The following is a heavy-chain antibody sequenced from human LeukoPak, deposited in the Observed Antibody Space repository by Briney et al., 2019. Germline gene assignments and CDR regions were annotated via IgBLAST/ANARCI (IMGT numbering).Heavy chain of an antibody. J-gene: IGHJ5*01. V-gene: IGHV3-64D*09. CDR2: ISSNGGST. Sequence: GGSLRPSFSASGLTVSSYAMHSGRQAPGKGLEYVSAISSNGGSTYYADSVKGRFTISRDNSKNTLYLQMSSLRAEDTAVYYCVKDLARSWFDSWGQGTLVTVSS. CDR3: VKDLARSWFDS. D-gene: IGHD6-6*01. CDR1: GLTVSSYA.